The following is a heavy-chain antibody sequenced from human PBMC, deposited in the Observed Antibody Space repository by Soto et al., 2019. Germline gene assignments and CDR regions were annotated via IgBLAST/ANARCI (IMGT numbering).Heavy chain of an antibody. Sequence: PGGSLRLSCTASGFTFSSYAMSWVRQAPGKELEWVSTISGNSGKTNYAESVKGRFSISRDNSKNTVHLQLDSLRAEDTAVYYCAKVNRYYVKSPFDYWGQGTLVTVSS. CDR3: AKVNRYYVKSPFDY. D-gene: IGHD3-10*02. V-gene: IGHV3-23*01. J-gene: IGHJ4*02. CDR2: ISGNSGKT. CDR1: GFTFSSYA.